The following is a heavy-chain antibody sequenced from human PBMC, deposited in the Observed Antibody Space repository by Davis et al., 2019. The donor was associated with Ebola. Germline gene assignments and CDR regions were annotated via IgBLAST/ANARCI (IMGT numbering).Heavy chain of an antibody. CDR2: IYPGDSDT. Sequence: KVSCKGSGYSFTSYWIGWVRQMPGKGLEWMGIIYPGDSDTRYSPSFQGQVTISADKSITTAYLQWSSPKASDTAMYYCARFLEWKADYWGQGTLVTVSS. CDR1: GYSFTSYW. D-gene: IGHD3-3*01. CDR3: ARFLEWKADY. V-gene: IGHV5-51*01. J-gene: IGHJ4*02.